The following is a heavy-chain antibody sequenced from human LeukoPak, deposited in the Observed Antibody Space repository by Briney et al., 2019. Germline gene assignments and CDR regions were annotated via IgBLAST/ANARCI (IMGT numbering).Heavy chain of an antibody. Sequence: KSSETLSLTCTVSGGSISSSSYYWGWIRQPPGKGLEWIGSIYYSGSTYYNPSLKSRVTISVDTSKNQFSLKLSSVTAADTAVYYCAGSGSRSSFHPDYWGQGTLVTVSS. D-gene: IGHD3-10*01. J-gene: IGHJ4*02. CDR1: GGSISSSSYY. CDR3: AGSGSRSSFHPDY. V-gene: IGHV4-39*01. CDR2: IYYSGST.